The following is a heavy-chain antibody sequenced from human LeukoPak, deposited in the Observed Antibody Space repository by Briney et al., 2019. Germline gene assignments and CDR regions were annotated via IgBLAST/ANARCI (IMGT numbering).Heavy chain of an antibody. J-gene: IGHJ6*03. CDR3: AKDSAFYYIDV. Sequence: GRSLRLSRAASGFTFNNYGMHWVRQAPGKGLEWVAFIRYNGNNQYYADSVKGRLTISRDNSKNTLYLQMNSLKGDDTAVYYCAKDSAFYYIDVWGKGTTVIISS. D-gene: IGHD3-10*01. CDR1: GFTFNNYG. CDR2: IRYNGNNQ. V-gene: IGHV3-30*02.